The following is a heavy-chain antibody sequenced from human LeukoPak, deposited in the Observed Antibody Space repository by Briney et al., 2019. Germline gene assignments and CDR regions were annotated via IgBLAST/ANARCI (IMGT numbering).Heavy chain of an antibody. D-gene: IGHD1-1*01. J-gene: IGHJ3*02. CDR3: ARDGNNWKPHAFDI. CDR1: GGSISSYY. V-gene: IGHV4-59*01. Sequence: SETLSLTCTVSGGSISSYYWSWIRQPPGKGLEWIGYIYYSGSTNYNPSLKSRVTISVDTSKNQFSLKLSSVTAADTAVYYCARDGNNWKPHAFDIWGQGTMDTVSS. CDR2: IYYSGST.